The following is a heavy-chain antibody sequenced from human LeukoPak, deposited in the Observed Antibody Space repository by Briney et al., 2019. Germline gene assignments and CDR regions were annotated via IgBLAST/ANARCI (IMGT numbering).Heavy chain of an antibody. CDR2: ISGGCIT. D-gene: IGHD1-14*01. J-gene: IGHJ4*02. CDR3: VRNLPMDY. CDR1: GFTFSSYP. Sequence: PGGSKRLSCSASGFTFSSYPMHWVRQAPGKGLEYVSSISGGCITDYADSVRGRFTISRDNSKNTLYLQMSSLSPEDTAVYYCVRNLPMDYWGQGTLVTVSS. V-gene: IGHV3-64D*06.